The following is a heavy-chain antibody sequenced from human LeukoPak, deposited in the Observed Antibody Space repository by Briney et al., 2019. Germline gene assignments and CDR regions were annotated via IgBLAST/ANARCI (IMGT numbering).Heavy chain of an antibody. J-gene: IGHJ6*02. CDR3: ARGRVYYYGMDV. CDR1: GDSVSSSSGA. V-gene: IGHV6-1*01. CDR2: TFYMSKWYN. Sequence: SQTLSLTCAISGDSVSSSSGAWNWIRQSPSRGLEWLGRTFYMSKWYNDYAVSVKSRITTNPDTSKNQFSLQLMSVTPEDTAIYYCARGRVYYYGMDVWGQGTTVTVSS.